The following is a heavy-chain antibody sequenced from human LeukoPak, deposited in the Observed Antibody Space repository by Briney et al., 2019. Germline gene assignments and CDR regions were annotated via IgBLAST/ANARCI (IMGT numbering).Heavy chain of an antibody. CDR3: ARDEYYDFWSGWANWFDP. CDR1: GYTFTAYY. Sequence: GASVKVSCKASGYTFTAYYMHWVRQAPGQGLEWMGRINPNSGDTIYAQNFQGRVTVTRDTSISTAYMELSRLRSDDTAVYYCARDEYYDFWSGWANWFDPWGQGTLVTVSS. J-gene: IGHJ5*02. V-gene: IGHV1-2*06. D-gene: IGHD3-3*01. CDR2: INPNSGDT.